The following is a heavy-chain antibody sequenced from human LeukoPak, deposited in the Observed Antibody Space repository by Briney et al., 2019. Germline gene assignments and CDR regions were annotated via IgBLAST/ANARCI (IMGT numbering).Heavy chain of an antibody. CDR2: INKDGSEQ. CDR1: GFTFSSCA. CDR3: AKRPDDYSYGMDV. Sequence: PGGSLRLSCAASGFTFSSCAMSWVRQAPGKGLEWVANINKDGSEQYYVDSVKGRFTISRDNSKNTLYLQMNSLRPEDTAVYYCAKRPDDYSYGMDVWGQGTTVAVSS. J-gene: IGHJ6*02. V-gene: IGHV3-7*02.